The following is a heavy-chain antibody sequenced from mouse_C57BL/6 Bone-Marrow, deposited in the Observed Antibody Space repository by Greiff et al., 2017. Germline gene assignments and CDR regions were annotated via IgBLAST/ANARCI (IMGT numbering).Heavy chain of an antibody. J-gene: IGHJ3*01. CDR1: GFTFSDYY. CDR3: ARQEGFAY. Sequence: EVQGVESGGGLVQPGGSLKLSCAASGFTFSDYYMYWVRQTPEKRLEWVAYISNGGGSTYYPDTVKGRFTISRDNAKNTLYLQMSRLKSEDTAMYYCARQEGFAYWGQGTLVTVSA. CDR2: ISNGGGST. V-gene: IGHV5-12*01.